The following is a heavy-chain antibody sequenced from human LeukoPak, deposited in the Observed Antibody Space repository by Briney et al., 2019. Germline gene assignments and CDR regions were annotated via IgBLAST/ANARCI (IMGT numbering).Heavy chain of an antibody. CDR3: ARADYDILTGRPRHFDY. J-gene: IGHJ4*02. D-gene: IGHD3-9*01. V-gene: IGHV6-1*01. CDR1: GDSVSSNSAA. CDR2: TYYRSKWYN. Sequence: SQTLSLTCAISGDSVSSNSAAWNWIRQSPSRGLEWLGRTYYRSKWYNDYAVSVKSRITINPDTSKNQFSLKLSSVTAADTAVYYCARADYDILTGRPRHFDYWGQGTLVTVSS.